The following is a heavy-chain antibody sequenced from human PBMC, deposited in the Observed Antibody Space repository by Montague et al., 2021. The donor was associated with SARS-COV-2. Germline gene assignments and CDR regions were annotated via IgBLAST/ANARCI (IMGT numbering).Heavy chain of an antibody. CDR2: IYYSGST. J-gene: IGHJ4*02. CDR1: GGSISSSSYY. Sequence: SETLSRTRTVSGGSISSSSYYWGWIRQPPGKGLEWIGSIYYSGSTYYNPSLKSRVTISVDTSKNQFSLKLSSVTAADTAVYYCARQRRGGLVTTPRFFDYWGQGTRVTVSS. D-gene: IGHD6-19*01. V-gene: IGHV4-39*01. CDR3: ARQRRGGLVTTPRFFDY.